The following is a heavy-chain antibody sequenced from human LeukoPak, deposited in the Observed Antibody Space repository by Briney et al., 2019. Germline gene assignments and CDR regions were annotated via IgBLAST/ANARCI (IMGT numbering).Heavy chain of an antibody. CDR3: ARHYPLNYYNWFDP. V-gene: IGHV4-39*01. J-gene: IGHJ5*02. CDR2: IYYSGST. CDR1: GGSISSSSYY. D-gene: IGHD4-11*01. Sequence: SETLSLTCTVSGGSISSSSYYWGWIRQPPGKGLGWIGSIYYSGSTYYNPSLKSRVTISVDTSKNQFSLKLSSVTAADTAVYYCARHYPLNYYNWFDPWGQGTLVTVSS.